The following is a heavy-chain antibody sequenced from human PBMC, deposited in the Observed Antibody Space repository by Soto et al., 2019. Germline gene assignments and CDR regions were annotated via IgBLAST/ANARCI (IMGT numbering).Heavy chain of an antibody. Sequence: GASVKVSCKASGYTFTSYGVSWVRQAPGQGLEWMGWMNPDSGHAAYAQKFQGRVTLTTSTSTSTVYMEMRSLGSEDTAVYYCARRPHCSGGICYYGLDNWGQGTLVTVSS. CDR2: MNPDSGHA. CDR3: ARRPHCSGGICYYGLDN. J-gene: IGHJ4*02. V-gene: IGHV1-8*02. D-gene: IGHD2-15*01. CDR1: GYTFTSYG.